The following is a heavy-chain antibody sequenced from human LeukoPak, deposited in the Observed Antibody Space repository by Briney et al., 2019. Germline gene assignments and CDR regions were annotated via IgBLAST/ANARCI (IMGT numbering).Heavy chain of an antibody. CDR2: IYHSGTT. D-gene: IGHD3-22*01. CDR1: GGSISSGGYS. Sequence: SESLSLTCAVSGGSISSGGYSWSWIRQPPGKGLEWIGYIYHSGTTYDNPSLKSRVTISVDRSKNQFCLKLSSVTAAGPAVYYCARGYYDSTLSFQHWGQGTLVTVSS. V-gene: IGHV4-30-2*01. J-gene: IGHJ1*01. CDR3: ARGYYDSTLSFQH.